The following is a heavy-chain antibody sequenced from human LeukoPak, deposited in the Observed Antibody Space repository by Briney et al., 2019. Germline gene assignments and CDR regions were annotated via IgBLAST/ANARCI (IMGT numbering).Heavy chain of an antibody. V-gene: IGHV4-31*03. CDR1: GGSISSGGYY. J-gene: IGHJ4*02. CDR3: ARARDGYDLDY. CDR2: IYYSGST. D-gene: IGHD5-12*01. Sequence: PSETLSLTCTVSGGSISSGGYYWSWIRQHPGKGLEWIGYIYYSGSTYYNPSLKSRVTMSVDTSKNQFSLKLSSVTAADTAVYYCARARDGYDLDYWGQGTLVTVSS.